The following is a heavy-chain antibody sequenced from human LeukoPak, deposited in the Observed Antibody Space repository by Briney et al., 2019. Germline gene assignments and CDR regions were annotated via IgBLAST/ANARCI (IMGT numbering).Heavy chain of an antibody. V-gene: IGHV4-61*02. D-gene: IGHD3-3*01. J-gene: IGHJ6*03. CDR1: GGSISSGSYY. CDR3: ARDSPRFTIFGVVIEPPLSGYMDV. Sequence: SETLSLTCTVSGGSISSGSYYWSWIRQPAGKGLEWIGRIYTSGSTNYNPSLKSRVTMSVDTSKNQFSLKLSSVTAADTAVYYCARDSPRFTIFGVVIEPPLSGYMDVWGKGTTVTVSS. CDR2: IYTSGST.